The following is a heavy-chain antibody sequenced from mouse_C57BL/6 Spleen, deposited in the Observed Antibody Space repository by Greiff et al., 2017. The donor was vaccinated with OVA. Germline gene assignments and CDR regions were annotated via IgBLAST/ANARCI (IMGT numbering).Heavy chain of an antibody. Sequence: EVQLQQSGPELVKPGASVKISCKASGYTFTDYYMNWVKQSPGKSLEWFGFINPNNGGTSYNQKFKGKATLTVDKSSSTAYIELRRLTSEGAAVYYCARWDNYLDYWGQGTTLTVSS. V-gene: IGHV1-26*01. J-gene: IGHJ2*01. CDR1: GYTFTDYY. CDR2: INPNNGGT. CDR3: ARWDNYLDY. D-gene: IGHD4-1*01.